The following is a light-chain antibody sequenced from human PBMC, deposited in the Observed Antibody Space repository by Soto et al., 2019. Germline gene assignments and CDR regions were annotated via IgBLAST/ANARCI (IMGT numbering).Light chain of an antibody. Sequence: DIVMTQTPLSSPVTLGQPASISCRSSQGLVHSDGNTYLSWLQQRPGQPPRLLIYEISNRFSGVPDRFSGSGAVTDFTLKISRVEAEDVGIYYCMQATQFPYTFGQGTKLEIK. CDR1: QGLVHSDGNTY. CDR3: MQATQFPYT. V-gene: IGKV2-24*01. J-gene: IGKJ2*01. CDR2: EIS.